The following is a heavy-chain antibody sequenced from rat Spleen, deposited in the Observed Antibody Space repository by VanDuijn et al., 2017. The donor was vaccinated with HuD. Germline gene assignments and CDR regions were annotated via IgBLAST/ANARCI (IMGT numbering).Heavy chain of an antibody. CDR2: IRYDGSST. D-gene: IGHD5-1*01. J-gene: IGHJ1*01. CDR1: GFTFSDYY. Sequence: EVQLVESGGGLVQPGRSMKLSCAASGFTFSDYYMAWVRQAPTKGLEWVATIRYDGSSTYYRDSVKGQFTISRDNAKSTLYLQMNSLRSEDTATYYCTRDILGAHWYFDFWGPGTMVTVSS. CDR3: TRDILGAHWYFDF. V-gene: IGHV5-20*01.